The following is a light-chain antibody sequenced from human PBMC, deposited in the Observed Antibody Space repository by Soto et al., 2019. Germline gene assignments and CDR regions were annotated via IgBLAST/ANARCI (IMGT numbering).Light chain of an antibody. J-gene: IGKJ1*01. CDR1: QSVSSN. V-gene: IGKV3-15*01. CDR2: GAS. Sequence: EIVMAQYPATLSVSPGERATLSCMASQSVSSNLAWYQQKPGQAPRLLIYGASTRATGIPARFSGSGSGTEFTLTISSLQSEDFAVYYCQHYNNWPRTFGQGTKVEIK. CDR3: QHYNNWPRT.